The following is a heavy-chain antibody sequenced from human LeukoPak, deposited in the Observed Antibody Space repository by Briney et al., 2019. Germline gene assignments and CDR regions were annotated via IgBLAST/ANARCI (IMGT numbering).Heavy chain of an antibody. CDR1: GFTFSSYW. V-gene: IGHV3-74*01. CDR3: ARHLSGVTGYTYGRGIDY. Sequence: GGSLRLSCAASGFTFSSYWMHWVRQAPGKGLVWVSRINSDGSSTSYADSVKGRFTISRDNDKNTLYLQMNSLRAEDTAVYYCARHLSGVTGYTYGRGIDYWGQGTLVTVSS. D-gene: IGHD5-18*01. J-gene: IGHJ4*02. CDR2: INSDGSST.